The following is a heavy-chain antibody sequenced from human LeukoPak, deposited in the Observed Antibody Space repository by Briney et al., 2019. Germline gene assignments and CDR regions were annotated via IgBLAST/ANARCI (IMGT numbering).Heavy chain of an antibody. CDR2: ISSGGHNI. D-gene: IGHD4-17*01. CDR1: DFTFSRYS. J-gene: IGHJ6*01. V-gene: IGHV3-21*01. Sequence: GGSPRLSCAASDFTFSRYSMNWFRQAPGAGLEWVSSISSGGHNIFYADPVKGRFTISRDNAKNSLYLQMNGMRVDDTAVYYCARHGDGFYHGMDVWGQGTTVTVSS. CDR3: ARHGDGFYHGMDV.